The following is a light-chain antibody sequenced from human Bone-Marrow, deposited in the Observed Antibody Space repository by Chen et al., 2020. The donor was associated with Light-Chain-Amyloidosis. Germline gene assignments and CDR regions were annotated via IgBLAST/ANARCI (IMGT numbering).Light chain of an antibody. CDR3: QSADSSGTYEVI. CDR2: RDI. CDR1: DLPTKY. J-gene: IGLJ2*01. V-gene: IGLV3-25*03. Sequence: SLELTQPHSVSVSPGQTARITCSGDDLPTKYAYWYQQKPGHAPVLVIHRDIERPSGISERFSGSSSGTTATLTISGVQAEDEADYHCQSADSSGTYEVIFGGGTKLTVL.